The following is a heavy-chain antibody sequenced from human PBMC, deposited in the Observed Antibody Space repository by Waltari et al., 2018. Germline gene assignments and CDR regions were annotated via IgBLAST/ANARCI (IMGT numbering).Heavy chain of an antibody. CDR2: IYSGGST. V-gene: IGHV3-23*03. J-gene: IGHJ4*02. CDR3: AKEGRIAAAARPPYFDY. Sequence: EVQLLESGGGLVQPGGSLRLSCAASGFTFSSYAMSWVSQAPGKGLEWVSVIYSGGSTYYADSVKGRFTISRDNSKNTLYLQMNSLRAEDTAVYYCAKEGRIAAAARPPYFDYWGQGTLVTVSS. CDR1: GFTFSSYA. D-gene: IGHD6-13*01.